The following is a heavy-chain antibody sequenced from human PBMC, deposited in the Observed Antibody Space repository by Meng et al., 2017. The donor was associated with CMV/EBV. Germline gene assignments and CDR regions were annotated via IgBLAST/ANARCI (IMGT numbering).Heavy chain of an antibody. CDR1: GFTFSSYA. Sequence: GESLKISCAASGFTFSSYATSWVRQAPGKGLEWVSAISGSGGSTYYADSVKGRFTISRDNSKNTLYLQMNSLRAEDTAVYYCAKPRGGYCSSTSCYLGYWGQGTLVTVSS. V-gene: IGHV3-23*01. CDR3: AKPRGGYCSSTSCYLGY. D-gene: IGHD2-2*01. CDR2: ISGSGGST. J-gene: IGHJ4*02.